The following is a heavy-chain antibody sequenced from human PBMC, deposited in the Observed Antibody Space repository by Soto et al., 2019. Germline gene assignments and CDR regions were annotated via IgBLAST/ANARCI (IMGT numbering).Heavy chain of an antibody. Sequence: EVQLLESGGGLVQPGGSLRLSCAASGFTFSSYAMSWVRQAPGKGLEWVSTISGSGGITYYADSVKGRFTISRDNSKTTLYLQVNSLRAEDTAVYYCAKCSPRYSSGLKAYYFDYWGQGTLVTVSS. V-gene: IGHV3-23*01. CDR3: AKCSPRYSSGLKAYYFDY. CDR2: ISGSGGIT. CDR1: GFTFSSYA. J-gene: IGHJ4*02. D-gene: IGHD6-19*01.